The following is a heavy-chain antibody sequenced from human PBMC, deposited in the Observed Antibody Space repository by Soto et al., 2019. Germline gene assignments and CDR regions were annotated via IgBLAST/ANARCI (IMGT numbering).Heavy chain of an antibody. J-gene: IGHJ4*02. CDR3: AQGSIEYSAAVDN. D-gene: IGHD5-12*01. CDR2: ISARGGSL. V-gene: IGHV3-23*01. CDR1: GFSFSAYA. Sequence: EVQLLESGGGLVQPGGSLRLSCAASGFSFSAYAMVWVRQGPGKGLEWVSVISARGGSLYFGDPVKGRFTISRDESKNVLSLEMNSLRAEETATYFCAQGSIEYSAAVDNWGQGTLVVVSS.